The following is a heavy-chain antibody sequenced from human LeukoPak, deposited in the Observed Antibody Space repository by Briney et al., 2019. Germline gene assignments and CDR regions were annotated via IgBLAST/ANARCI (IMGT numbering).Heavy chain of an antibody. D-gene: IGHD1-7*01. CDR1: GYTFTCYY. V-gene: IGHV1-2*02. CDR3: ARAHAIGYEGTTWASDY. J-gene: IGHJ4*02. Sequence: GASVKVSCKASGYTFTCYYMHWVRQAPGQGLEWMGWINPNSGGTNYAQKFQGRVTMARDTSISTAYMELSRLRFDDTAVFYCARAHAIGYEGTTWASDYWGQGTLVTVSS. CDR2: INPNSGGT.